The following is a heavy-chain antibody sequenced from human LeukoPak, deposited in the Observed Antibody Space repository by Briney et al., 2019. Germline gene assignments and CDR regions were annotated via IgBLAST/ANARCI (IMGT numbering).Heavy chain of an antibody. Sequence: SETLSLTCTVSGGSISSSSYYWGWIRQPPGKGLEWIGSIYYSGSTYYNPSLKSRVTISVDTSKNQFSLKLSSVTALDTAVYYCVRIPPAHAAAGAFDIWGQGTMVTVSS. D-gene: IGHD6-13*01. CDR1: GGSISSSSYY. CDR2: IYYSGST. V-gene: IGHV4-39*07. CDR3: VRIPPAHAAAGAFDI. J-gene: IGHJ3*02.